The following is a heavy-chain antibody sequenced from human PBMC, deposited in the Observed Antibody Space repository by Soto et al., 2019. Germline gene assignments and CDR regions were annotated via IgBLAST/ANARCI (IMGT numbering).Heavy chain of an antibody. J-gene: IGHJ3*02. CDR2: ISSSSSYI. CDR1: GFTFSSYS. CDR3: ARASDGANDAFDI. Sequence: LRRSWAASGFTFSSYSMNWVRQAPGKGLEWVSSISSSSSYIYYADSVKGRFTISRDNAKNSLYLQMNSLRAEDTAVYYCARASDGANDAFDIWGQGTMVTVSS. V-gene: IGHV3-21*01. D-gene: IGHD3-10*01.